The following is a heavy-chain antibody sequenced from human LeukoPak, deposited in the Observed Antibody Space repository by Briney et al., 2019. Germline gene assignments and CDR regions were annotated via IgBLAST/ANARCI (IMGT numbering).Heavy chain of an antibody. CDR1: GGSISSYY. CDR3: ARGTGAGGYSGYDTDY. Sequence: SETLSLICTVSGGSISSYYWSWIRQPPGKGLEWIGYIYYSGSTNYNPSLKSRVTISVDTSKNQFSLKLSSVTAADTAVYYCARGTGAGGYSGYDTDYWGQGTLVTVSS. V-gene: IGHV4-59*01. J-gene: IGHJ4*02. D-gene: IGHD5-12*01. CDR2: IYYSGST.